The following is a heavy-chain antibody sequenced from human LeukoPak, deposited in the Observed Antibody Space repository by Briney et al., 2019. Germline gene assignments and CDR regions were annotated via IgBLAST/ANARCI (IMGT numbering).Heavy chain of an antibody. Sequence: SETLSLTCTVSGGSISSYYWSWVRQPPGKGLEWIGYIYYSGSTNYNPSLKSRVTISVDTSKNQFSLKLSSVTAADTAVYYCARGVGEYSSSDGYWGQGTLVTVSS. V-gene: IGHV4-59*01. CDR3: ARGVGEYSSSDGY. D-gene: IGHD6-6*01. CDR2: IYYSGST. CDR1: GGSISSYY. J-gene: IGHJ4*02.